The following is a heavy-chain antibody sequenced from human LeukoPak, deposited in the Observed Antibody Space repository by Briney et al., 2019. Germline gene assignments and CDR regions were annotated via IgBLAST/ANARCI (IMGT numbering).Heavy chain of an antibody. D-gene: IGHD3-22*01. V-gene: IGHV3-30*12. CDR3: ARDLDYDGPDY. CDR1: GFAFSSYA. J-gene: IGHJ4*02. CDR2: MSFDESKK. Sequence: GRSLRLSCAASGFAFSSYAIHWVRLPPGKGLEWVALMSFDESKKHYADSVKGRFTVSRDNSKNTVFLQMNRLRVGDTGVYYCARDLDYDGPDYWGQGTLVTVS.